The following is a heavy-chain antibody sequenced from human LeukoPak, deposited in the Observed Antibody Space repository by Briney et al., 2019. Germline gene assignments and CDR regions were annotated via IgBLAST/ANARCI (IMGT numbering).Heavy chain of an antibody. Sequence: GGSLRLSCAASGFTFSSYAMHWVRQAPGKGLEWVAVISYDGSNKYYADSVKGRFTISRDNSKNTLYLQMNSLRAEDTAVYYCARDPLFDYWDQGTLVTVSS. J-gene: IGHJ4*02. V-gene: IGHV3-30*04. CDR2: ISYDGSNK. CDR1: GFTFSSYA. CDR3: ARDPLFDY.